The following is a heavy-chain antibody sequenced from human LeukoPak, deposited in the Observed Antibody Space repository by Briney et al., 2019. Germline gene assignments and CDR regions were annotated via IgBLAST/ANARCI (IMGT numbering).Heavy chain of an antibody. CDR2: XSHHVNLK. Sequence: IHXVXQVXXXXLXWVAXXSHHVNLKFYADSVKGRLTISRDNSAKTVYLQMNSLRTEDAAVYYCVREGYYDSGSSPTFYFDYWGQGTVVTVSS. D-gene: IGHD3-10*01. CDR3: VREGYYDSGSSPTFYFDY. J-gene: IGHJ4*02. V-gene: IGHV3-30*16.